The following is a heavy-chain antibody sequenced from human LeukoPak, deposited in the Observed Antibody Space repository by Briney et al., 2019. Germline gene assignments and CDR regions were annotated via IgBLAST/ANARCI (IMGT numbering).Heavy chain of an antibody. CDR3: TTEITIFGVAATYYFDY. CDR1: GFTFSNAW. CDR2: IKSKTDGGTT. J-gene: IGHJ4*02. V-gene: IGHV3-15*01. Sequence: GGSLRLSCAASGFTFSNAWMSWVRQAPGKGLEWVGRIKSKTDGGTTDYAAPVKGRFTISRDDSKNTLYLQMNSLKTEDTAVYYCTTEITIFGVAATYYFDYWGQGTLVTVSS. D-gene: IGHD3-3*01.